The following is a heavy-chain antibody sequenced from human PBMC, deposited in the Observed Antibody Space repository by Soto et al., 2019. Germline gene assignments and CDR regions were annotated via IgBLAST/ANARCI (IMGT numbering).Heavy chain of an antibody. J-gene: IGHJ6*02. CDR1: GFTLSSYD. CDR2: IGSGGDT. CDR3: TRKTPPTGMEV. D-gene: IGHD3-9*01. V-gene: IGHV3-13*01. Sequence: EVQLVESGGGLVQPGGSLRLSCAASGFTLSSYDIHWVRQATGEGLAWVSGIGSGGDTHYADSVKGRFIISREDGKNSLYIQMNNLSVGGTAVYYCTRKTPPTGMEVWGQGATVTVSS.